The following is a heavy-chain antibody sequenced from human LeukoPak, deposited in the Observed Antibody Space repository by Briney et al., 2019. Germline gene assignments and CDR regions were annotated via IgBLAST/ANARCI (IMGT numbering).Heavy chain of an antibody. CDR3: AREQRGGLSGSLGGLFASYYTYYYMDV. J-gene: IGHJ6*03. CDR2: IYTSGST. V-gene: IGHV4-4*07. D-gene: IGHD3-16*01. CDR1: GGSISSYY. Sequence: PSETLSLTCTVSGGSISSYYWSWIRQPAGKGLEWIGRIYTSGSTNYNPSLKSRVTMSVDTSKNQFSLKLSSVTAADTAVYYCAREQRGGLSGSLGGLFASYYTYYYMDVWGRGTTVTVSS.